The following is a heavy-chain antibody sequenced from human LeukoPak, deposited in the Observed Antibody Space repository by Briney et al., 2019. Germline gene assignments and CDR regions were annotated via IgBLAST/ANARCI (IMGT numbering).Heavy chain of an antibody. CDR3: ARSQFEDSGSYRPYYYMDV. J-gene: IGHJ6*03. D-gene: IGHD1-26*01. CDR2: IKHSGST. V-gene: IGHV4-34*01. Sequence: PETLSFTRAVYGGSFSGYYWSWVRQPPGKGREWSGEIKHSGSTNYNPSLKSRVTISVDTSKNQFSLKLSSVTAADTAVYYCARSQFEDSGSYRPYYYMDVRGKGTTVTISS. CDR1: GGSFSGYY.